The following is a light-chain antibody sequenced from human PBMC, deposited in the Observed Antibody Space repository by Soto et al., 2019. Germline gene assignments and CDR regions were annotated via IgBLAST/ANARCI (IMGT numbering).Light chain of an antibody. V-gene: IGKV3-11*01. Sequence: IVLTQSPVALSLSPGERATLYCRASESISRSLAWYQQRPGQAPRLLMYDASNRATGIPQRFSGSGSGTDFTLTISSLEPEDFAVYYCLQRSDWRTFGRGTKVEIK. CDR2: DAS. CDR1: ESISRS. J-gene: IGKJ1*01. CDR3: LQRSDWRT.